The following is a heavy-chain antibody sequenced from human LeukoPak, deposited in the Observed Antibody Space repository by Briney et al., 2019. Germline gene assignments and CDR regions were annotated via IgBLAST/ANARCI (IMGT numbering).Heavy chain of an antibody. Sequence: ASVKVSCTASGYTFAGYSMHWVRQAPGQGLEWMVWINPNSGSTNYAQKFQGRVTMTRDTSISTAYMELSRLRSDDTAVYYCAREPYDFWSGYYNSWGQGTLVTVSS. J-gene: IGHJ4*02. V-gene: IGHV1-2*02. D-gene: IGHD3-3*01. CDR2: INPNSGST. CDR3: AREPYDFWSGYYNS. CDR1: GYTFAGYS.